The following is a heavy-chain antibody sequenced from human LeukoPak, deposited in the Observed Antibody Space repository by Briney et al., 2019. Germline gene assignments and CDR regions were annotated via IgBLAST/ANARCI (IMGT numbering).Heavy chain of an antibody. CDR3: ARVYMEASSGWYGSPYYYYYMDV. CDR2: IYYSGST. J-gene: IGHJ6*03. D-gene: IGHD6-19*01. Sequence: PSETLSLTCTVSGGSISSYYWSWIRQPPGKGLEWIGYIYYSGSTNYNPSLKSRVTISVDTSKNQFSLKLSSVTAADTAVYYCARVYMEASSGWYGSPYYYYYMDVWGKGTTVTVSS. CDR1: GGSISSYY. V-gene: IGHV4-59*01.